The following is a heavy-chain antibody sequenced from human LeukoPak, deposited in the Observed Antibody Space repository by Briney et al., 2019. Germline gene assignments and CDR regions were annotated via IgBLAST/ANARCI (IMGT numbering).Heavy chain of an antibody. J-gene: IGHJ4*02. Sequence: SETLSLTCTVSGGSISSSSYYWGWIRQPPGKGLEWIGSIYYSGSTYYNPSLKSRVTISVDTSKNQFSLKLSSVTAADTAVYYCARDLGLGGGGGFDYWGQGTLVTVSS. V-gene: IGHV4-39*07. D-gene: IGHD3-16*01. CDR3: ARDLGLGGGGGFDY. CDR1: GGSISSSSYY. CDR2: IYYSGST.